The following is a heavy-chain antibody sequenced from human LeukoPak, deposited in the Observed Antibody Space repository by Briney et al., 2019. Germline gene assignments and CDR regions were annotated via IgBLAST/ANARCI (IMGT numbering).Heavy chain of an antibody. CDR2: ISSSSSYI. D-gene: IGHD6-13*01. J-gene: IGHJ4*02. CDR1: GFTFSSYS. CDR3: ARGAMGYSSSPGDY. Sequence: GGSLRLSCAASGFTFSSYSMNWVRQAPGKGLEWVSSISSSSSYIYYADSVKGRFTISRDNAKNSLYLQMNSLRAEDTAVYYCARGAMGYSSSPGDYWGQGTLVTASS. V-gene: IGHV3-21*01.